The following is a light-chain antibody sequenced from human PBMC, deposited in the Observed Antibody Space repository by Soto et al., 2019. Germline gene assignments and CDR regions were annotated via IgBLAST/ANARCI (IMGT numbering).Light chain of an antibody. CDR3: VLLCSGEWV. CDR2: RTN. CDR1: TGAVTSDYY. Sequence: QTVVTQEPSLTVSPGGRVTLTCALTTGAVTSDYYPNWFQRKPGQALRTLIYRTNTKHSWTPARFSGSLLGGKAALTLSGVQPEDEADYYCVLLCSGEWVFGGGTQRTVL. J-gene: IGLJ3*02. V-gene: IGLV7-43*01.